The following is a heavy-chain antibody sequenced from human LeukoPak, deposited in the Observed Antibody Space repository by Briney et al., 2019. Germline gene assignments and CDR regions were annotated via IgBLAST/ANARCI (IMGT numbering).Heavy chain of an antibody. Sequence: SETLSLTCAVSGGSISSSSYYWGWIRQPPGKGLEWIVSIYYSGSTYYNPSLTSRVTISLDTSKSQLSLKLTSVTAADTAVYYCARREHGSGSYYGFDYWGQGTLVTVSS. D-gene: IGHD3-10*01. CDR1: GGSISSSSYY. CDR2: IYYSGST. J-gene: IGHJ4*02. V-gene: IGHV4-39*07. CDR3: ARREHGSGSYYGFDY.